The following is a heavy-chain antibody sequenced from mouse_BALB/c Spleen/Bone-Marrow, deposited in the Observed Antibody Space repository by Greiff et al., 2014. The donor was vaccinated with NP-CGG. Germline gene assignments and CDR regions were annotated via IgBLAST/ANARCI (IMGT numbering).Heavy chain of an antibody. CDR1: GYTFTNYT. CDR3: ARGKTGFYGMDY. J-gene: IGHJ4*01. D-gene: IGHD4-1*01. Sequence: VQRVESGAELARPGASAKMSCKASGYTFTNYTMHWVKQRPGQGLEWIGYINPSSGYTNYNQKFKDTATLTADKSSSTAYMQLSSLTSADSAVYYCARGKTGFYGMDYWGQGASVTVSS. V-gene: IGHV1-4*01. CDR2: INPSSGYT.